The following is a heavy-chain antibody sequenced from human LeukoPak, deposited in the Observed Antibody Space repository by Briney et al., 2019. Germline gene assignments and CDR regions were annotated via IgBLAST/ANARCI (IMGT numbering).Heavy chain of an antibody. Sequence: KPSETLSLTCAVSGGSISSSNWWSWVRQPPGKGLEWIGEIYHSGSTNYNPSLKSRVTISVDKSKNQFSLKLSSVTAADTAVYYCARDRVLYFYYGMDVWGQGTTVTVSS. V-gene: IGHV4-4*02. CDR3: ARDRVLYFYYGMDV. CDR1: GGSISSSNW. J-gene: IGHJ6*02. D-gene: IGHD2-21*01. CDR2: IYHSGST.